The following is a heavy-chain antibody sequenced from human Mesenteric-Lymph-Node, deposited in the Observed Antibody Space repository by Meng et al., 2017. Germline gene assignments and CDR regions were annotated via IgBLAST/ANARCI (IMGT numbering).Heavy chain of an antibody. V-gene: IGHV4-34*01. D-gene: IGHD3-22*01. J-gene: IGHJ2*01. CDR2: INHSGST. CDR3: ARGGYYYDSSGYYYLDRLYFDL. CDR1: GGSFSGYY. Sequence: SETLSLTCAVYGGSFSGYYRSWIRQPPGKGLEWIGEINHSGSTNYNPSLKSRVTISVDTSKNQFSLKLSSVTAADTAVYYCARGGYYYDSSGYYYLDRLYFDLWGRGTLVTVSS.